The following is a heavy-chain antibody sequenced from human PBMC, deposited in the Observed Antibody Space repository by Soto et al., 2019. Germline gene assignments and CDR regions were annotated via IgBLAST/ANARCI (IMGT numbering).Heavy chain of an antibody. D-gene: IGHD3-10*01. CDR3: AKGSRGVIIRPLDY. CDR1: GFTFSSYA. CDR2: ISGSGGST. V-gene: IGHV3-23*01. Sequence: EVQLLESGGGLVQPGGSLGLSCAASGFTFSSYAMSWVRQAPGKGLEWVSAISGSGGSTYYADSVKGRFTISRDNSKNTLYLQMNSLRAEDTAVYYCAKGSRGVIIRPLDYWGQGTLVTVSS. J-gene: IGHJ4*02.